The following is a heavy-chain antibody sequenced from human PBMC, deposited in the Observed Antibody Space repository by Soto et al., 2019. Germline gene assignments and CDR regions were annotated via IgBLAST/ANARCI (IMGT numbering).Heavy chain of an antibody. CDR1: GGTFSSYA. CDR3: ARSQGSSTSLEIYYYYYYGMDV. J-gene: IGHJ6*02. V-gene: IGHV1-69*01. CDR2: ITPISGTA. D-gene: IGHD2-2*01. Sequence: QVQLVQSGAEVKKPGSSVKVSCKASGGTFSSYAISWVRQAPGQGHEWMGGITPISGTANYAQKVQGRVTITADESTSTAYMELSSLSSEDTAVYYCARSQGSSTSLEIYYYYYYGMDVWGQGTTVTVSS.